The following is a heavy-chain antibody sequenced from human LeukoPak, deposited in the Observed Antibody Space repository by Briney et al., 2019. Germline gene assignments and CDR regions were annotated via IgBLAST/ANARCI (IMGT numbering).Heavy chain of an antibody. CDR2: IKQDGSEK. J-gene: IGHJ4*02. D-gene: IGHD7-27*01. CDR3: ARENWGSSGGFDY. V-gene: IGHV3-7*01. CDR1: GFTFSSYW. Sequence: PGGSLRLSCAASGFTFSSYWMIWVRQAPGKGLEGVANIKQDGSEKYYVDSVKGRFTISRDNAKNSLYLQMNSLRAEDTAVYYCARENWGSSGGFDYWGQGTLVTVSS.